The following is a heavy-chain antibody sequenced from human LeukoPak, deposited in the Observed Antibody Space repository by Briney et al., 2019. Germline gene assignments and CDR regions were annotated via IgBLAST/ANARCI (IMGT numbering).Heavy chain of an antibody. J-gene: IGHJ6*03. CDR2: INPNSGGT. CDR1: GYTFTGYY. D-gene: IGHD6-19*01. Sequence: ASVKVSCKASGYTFTGYYMHWGRQAPGQGPEWMGWINPNSGGTNYAQKFQGRVTMTRDTSISTAYMELSRLRSDDTAVYYCARDKQWLPYYYYYYMDVWGKGTTVTVSS. V-gene: IGHV1-2*02. CDR3: ARDKQWLPYYYYYYMDV.